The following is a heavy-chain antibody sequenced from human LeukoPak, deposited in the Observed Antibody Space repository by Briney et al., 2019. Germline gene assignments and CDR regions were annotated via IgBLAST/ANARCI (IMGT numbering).Heavy chain of an antibody. J-gene: IGHJ4*02. V-gene: IGHV4-34*01. D-gene: IGHD6-13*01. CDR3: ARDPSIAAAD. CDR1: GGSFSGYY. Sequence: SETLSLTCAVYGGSFSGYYWSWIREPPGEGLEWIGEINHSGSTNYNPSLKSRVTIPVDTSKNQFSLKLSSVTAADTAVYYCARDPSIAAADWGQGTLVTVSS. CDR2: INHSGST.